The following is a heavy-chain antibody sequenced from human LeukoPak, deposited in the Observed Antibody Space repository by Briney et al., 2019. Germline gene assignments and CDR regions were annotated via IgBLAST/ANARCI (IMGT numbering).Heavy chain of an antibody. CDR1: GASISRYY. Sequence: PSETLSLTCTVSGASISRYYGSWIRQPPGEGLEWIGYIYTSGSTNYNPSLKSRVTISVDSSKNQFSLKVISVTAADTAVYYCARLDRFGTNYYYMDVWGKGTTVTVSS. J-gene: IGHJ6*03. D-gene: IGHD3-10*01. V-gene: IGHV4-4*09. CDR2: IYTSGST. CDR3: ARLDRFGTNYYYMDV.